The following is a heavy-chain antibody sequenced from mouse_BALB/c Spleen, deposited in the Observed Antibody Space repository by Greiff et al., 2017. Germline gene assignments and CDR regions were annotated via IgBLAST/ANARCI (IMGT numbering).Heavy chain of an antibody. J-gene: IGHJ4*01. D-gene: IGHD2-14*01. CDR1: GFSLTGYG. V-gene: IGHV2-6-7*01. CDR3: ARDGVYRSYAMDY. Sequence: VKLMESGPGLVAPSQSLSITCTVSGFSLTGYGVNWVRQPPGKGLEWLGMIWGDGSTDYNSALKSRLSISKDNSKSQVFLKMNSLQTDDTARYYCARDGVYRSYAMDYWGQGTSVTVSS. CDR2: IWGDGST.